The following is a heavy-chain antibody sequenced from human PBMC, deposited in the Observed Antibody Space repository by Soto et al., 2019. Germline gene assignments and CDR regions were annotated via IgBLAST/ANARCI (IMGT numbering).Heavy chain of an antibody. CDR3: VRENYCYGMDV. CDR1: GFTVSTDW. Sequence: EVQLVESGGGLVQPGGSLRLSCAASGFTVSTDWMYWVRQAPGKGLEWISVIKSGGNTNYADSVEGRFSISRDNSKNTVYLQMSSLRGEDTAVYYCVRENYCYGMDVWGQGTKVTVSS. J-gene: IGHJ6*02. V-gene: IGHV3-66*01. CDR2: IKSGGNT.